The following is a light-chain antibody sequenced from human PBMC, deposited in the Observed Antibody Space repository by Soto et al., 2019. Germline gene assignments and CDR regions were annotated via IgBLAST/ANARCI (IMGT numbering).Light chain of an antibody. V-gene: IGKV3-15*01. Sequence: EIVMTQSPATLSVSPGERATLSCRASQSVSSNLAWYQQKPGQAPRLLIYGASTRATGIPDRFSGSGSGTDFTLTISSLEPEDFAVYFCQHYGTSPFTFGQGTRLEVK. CDR1: QSVSSN. CDR3: QHYGTSPFT. CDR2: GAS. J-gene: IGKJ5*01.